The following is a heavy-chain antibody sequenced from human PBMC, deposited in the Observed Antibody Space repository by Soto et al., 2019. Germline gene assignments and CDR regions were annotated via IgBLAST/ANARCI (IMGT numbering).Heavy chain of an antibody. V-gene: IGHV3-23*01. CDR2: ISGSGGST. J-gene: IGHJ4*02. D-gene: IGHD3-16*01. CDR3: AKAGYSYGDFDY. CDR1: GFTFSSYA. Sequence: GGSLRLSCAASGFTFSSYAMSWVRQAPGKGLEWVSAISGSGGSTYYADSVKGRFTSSRDNSKNTLYLQMNSLRAEDTAVYYCAKAGYSYGDFDYWGQGTLVTVSS.